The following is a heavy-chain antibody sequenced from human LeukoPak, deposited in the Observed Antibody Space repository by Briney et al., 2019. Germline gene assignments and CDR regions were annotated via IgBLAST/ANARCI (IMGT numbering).Heavy chain of an antibody. CDR1: GYTFTSYG. CDR2: ISAYNGNT. D-gene: IGHD6-13*01. J-gene: IGHJ3*02. Sequence: ASVKVSCMASGYTFTSYGIRWVRPAPGQGLEWMGWISAYNGNTNYPQKLQGRVTMTTDTSTSTAYMELRSLRSDDTAVYYCASRLVSSSWQSPLSDAFDIWGKGKMVTVSS. CDR3: ASRLVSSSWQSPLSDAFDI. V-gene: IGHV1-18*04.